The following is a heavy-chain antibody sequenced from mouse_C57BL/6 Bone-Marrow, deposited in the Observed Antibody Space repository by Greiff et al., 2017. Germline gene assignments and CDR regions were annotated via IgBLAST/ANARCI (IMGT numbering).Heavy chain of an antibody. CDR3: ARWRYYFDY. Sequence: VKLVESGPELVKPGTSVKISCKASGYAFSSSWMNWVKQRPGKGLEWIGRIYPGEGDTNYNGKLKGKATLTADKSSSTAYMQLSSLTSEDSAVYFCARWRYYFDYWGQGTTLTVSS. V-gene: IGHV1-82*01. J-gene: IGHJ2*01. CDR2: IYPGEGDT. CDR1: GYAFSSSW.